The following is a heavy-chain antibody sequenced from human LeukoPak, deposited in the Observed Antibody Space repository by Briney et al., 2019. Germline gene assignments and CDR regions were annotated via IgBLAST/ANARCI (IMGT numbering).Heavy chain of an antibody. Sequence: GGSLRLSCAASGFTFSSYWTNWVRPAPGKGLVWVSRIASDGSSTTYADSVKGRFSISRDNAKNTLYLQMNSLRVEDTAVYYCARSAAARLGADYWGQGTLVTVSS. V-gene: IGHV3-74*01. CDR3: ARSAAARLGADY. J-gene: IGHJ4*02. CDR2: IASDGSST. D-gene: IGHD6-6*01. CDR1: GFTFSSYW.